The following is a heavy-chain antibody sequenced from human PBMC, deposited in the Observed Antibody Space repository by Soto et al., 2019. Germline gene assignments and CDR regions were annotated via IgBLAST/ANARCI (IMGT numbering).Heavy chain of an antibody. Sequence: PSETLSLTWTVSGGSMISYYWSWIRQPPGRGLEWIGFIYYAGSTKYNPSLNSRVTISVDRSKNQFSLKLSSVTAADTAVYYCARLHCNSPNCVPLDPWGQGTLVTVSS. CDR2: IYYAGST. V-gene: IGHV4-59*08. CDR3: ARLHCNSPNCVPLDP. J-gene: IGHJ5*02. CDR1: GGSMISYY. D-gene: IGHD2-2*01.